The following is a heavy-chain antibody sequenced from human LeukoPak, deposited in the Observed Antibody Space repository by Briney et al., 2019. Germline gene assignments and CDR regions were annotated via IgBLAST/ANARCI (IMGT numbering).Heavy chain of an antibody. V-gene: IGHV1-2*02. CDR2: INPNSGGT. CDR3: ARGHPYGGNSVSFDI. J-gene: IGHJ3*02. D-gene: IGHD4-23*01. Sequence: GASVKVSCKASGYTFTGYYMHWVRQAPGQGLEWMGWINPNSGGTNYAQKFQGRVTMTRDTSISTAYMELSRLRSDDTAVYYCARGHPYGGNSVSFDIWGQGTMVTVSS. CDR1: GYTFTGYY.